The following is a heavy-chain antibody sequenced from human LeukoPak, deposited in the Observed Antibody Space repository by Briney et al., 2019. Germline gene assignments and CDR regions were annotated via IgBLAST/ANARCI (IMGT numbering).Heavy chain of an antibody. CDR1: GFTFSSYG. CDR3: AKTPLTRYCSSTSCYSAPDDAFDI. V-gene: IGHV3-30*02. D-gene: IGHD2-2*02. Sequence: GGSLRLSCAASGFTFSSYGMHWVRQAPGKGLEWVAFIRYDGSNKYYADSVKGRFTISRDNSKNTLYLQMNSLRAEDTAVYYCAKTPLTRYCSSTSCYSAPDDAFDIWGQGTMVTVSS. J-gene: IGHJ3*02. CDR2: IRYDGSNK.